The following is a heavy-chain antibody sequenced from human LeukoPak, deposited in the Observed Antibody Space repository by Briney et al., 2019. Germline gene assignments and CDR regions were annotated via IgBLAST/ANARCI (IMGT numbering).Heavy chain of an antibody. CDR2: INHSGST. CDR3: ARDPTSRGYSYDETDY. J-gene: IGHJ4*02. Sequence: SETLSLTCAVYGGSFSGYYWSWIRQPPGKGLEWIGEINHSGSTNYNPSLKSRDTISVDTSKNQFSLKLSSVTAADTAVYYCARDPTSRGYSYDETDYWGQGTLVTVSS. D-gene: IGHD5-18*01. CDR1: GGSFSGYY. V-gene: IGHV4-34*01.